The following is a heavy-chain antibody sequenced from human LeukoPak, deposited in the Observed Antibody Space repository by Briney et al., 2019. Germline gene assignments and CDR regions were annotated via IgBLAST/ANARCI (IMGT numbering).Heavy chain of an antibody. CDR1: GFTVSSNY. CDR2: IYSGGSA. V-gene: IGHV3-66*01. J-gene: IGHJ6*03. CDR3: ARDSRLYYGSGSHRYYYYYMDV. D-gene: IGHD3-10*01. Sequence: GGSLRLSCAASGFTVSSNYMSWVRQAPGKGLEWVSVIYSGGSAYYADSVKGRFTISRDNSKNTLYLQMNSLRAEDTAVYYCARDSRLYYGSGSHRYYYYYMDVWGKGTTVTISS.